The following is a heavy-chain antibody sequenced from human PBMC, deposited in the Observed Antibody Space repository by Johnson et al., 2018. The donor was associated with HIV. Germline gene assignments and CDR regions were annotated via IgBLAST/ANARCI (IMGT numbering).Heavy chain of an antibody. CDR1: GFSFSTYW. CDR3: AMERMGGFDI. Sequence: VHLVESGGRLVQPGGSLRLPCAASGFSFSTYWMHWVRRVPGKGLVWVSRIDTEGSGTTYADSVKGRFTISRDNAKNTVYLQMISLRAEDMAVYYCAMERMGGFDIWGQGTMVTVSS. D-gene: IGHD1-26*01. CDR2: IDTEGSGT. V-gene: IGHV3-74*02. J-gene: IGHJ3*02.